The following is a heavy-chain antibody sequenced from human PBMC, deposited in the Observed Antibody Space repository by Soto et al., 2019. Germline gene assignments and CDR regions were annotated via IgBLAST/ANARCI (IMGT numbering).Heavy chain of an antibody. CDR3: AGGPNWGYRFDS. V-gene: IGHV1-69*06. D-gene: IGHD7-27*01. J-gene: IGHJ4*02. CDR1: GGTFSGHA. Sequence: QVQLVQSGAEVKKPGSSVKVSCEASGGTFSGHAISWVRQAPGQGPEWMGGLIPLFGTTQHAQNFQDRLTITADKSTSTAYLELPSLRFEDTAIYYCAGGPNWGYRFDSWGQGTLVTVSS. CDR2: LIPLFGTT.